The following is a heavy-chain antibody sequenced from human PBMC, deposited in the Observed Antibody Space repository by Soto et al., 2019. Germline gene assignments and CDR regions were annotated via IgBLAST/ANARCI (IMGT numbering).Heavy chain of an antibody. CDR1: GFTFNTPG. V-gene: IGHV3-33*01. J-gene: IGHJ4*02. CDR2: IWYDGSQR. D-gene: IGHD4-17*01. Sequence: VELVESGGGVVQPGGSLRLSCAASGFTFNTPGMHWVRQAPGKGLEWVAVIWYDGSQRYYEDFVRGRFTISRDNSQNALYLQMTSLRADDTAVHYCARIDHYGDYVTDYWGQGALVTVSS. CDR3: ARIDHYGDYVTDY.